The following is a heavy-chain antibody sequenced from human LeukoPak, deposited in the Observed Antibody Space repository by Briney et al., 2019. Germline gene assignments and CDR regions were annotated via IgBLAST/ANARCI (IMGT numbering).Heavy chain of an antibody. CDR2: ISSSGSTI. V-gene: IGHV3-48*03. D-gene: IGHD6-19*01. J-gene: IGHJ4*02. CDR3: ARGFSGWALGY. CDR1: GFTFSSYE. Sequence: GGSLRLSCAASGFTFSSYEMNWVRQAPGKGLEWVSYISSSGSTIYYADSVKGRFTISRDNAKNSLYLQMNNLRAEDTAVYYCARGFSGWALGYWGQGTLVTVSS.